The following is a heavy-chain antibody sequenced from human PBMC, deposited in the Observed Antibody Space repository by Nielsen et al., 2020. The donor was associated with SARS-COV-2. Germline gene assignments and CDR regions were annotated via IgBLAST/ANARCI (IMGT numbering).Heavy chain of an antibody. CDR2: ISGSGGST. D-gene: IGHD2-2*01. J-gene: IGHJ3*02. V-gene: IGHV3-11*01. CDR3: AREKGYCSSTSCLRLRGSFDI. Sequence: WIRQPPGKGLEWVSAISGSGGSTYYADSVKGRFTISRDNAKNSLYLQMNSLRAEDTAVYYCAREKGYCSSTSCLRLRGSFDIWGQGTMVTVSS.